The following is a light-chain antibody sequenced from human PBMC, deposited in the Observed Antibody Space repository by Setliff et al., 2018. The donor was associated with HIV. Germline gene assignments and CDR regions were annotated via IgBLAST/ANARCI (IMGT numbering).Light chain of an antibody. CDR2: DDS. CDR3: SSYTTSTTYV. CDR1: SSDIGTYNL. J-gene: IGLJ1*01. V-gene: IGLV2-14*02. Sequence: QSVLTQPASVSGSPGQSITISCTGTSSDIGTYNLVSWYQQYPGKAPKLMIYDDSKRPSGLSNRFSGSKSGNTASLTISGLQAEDEADYYCSSYTTSTTYVFGTGTKV.